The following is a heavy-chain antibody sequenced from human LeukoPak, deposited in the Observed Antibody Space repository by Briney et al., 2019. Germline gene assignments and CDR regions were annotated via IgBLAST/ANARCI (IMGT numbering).Heavy chain of an antibody. Sequence: GASVKVSCKASGYTFTGYYMHWVRQAPGQGLEWMGWINPNSGGTNYAQKFQGRVTMTRDTSITTAFMDLSRVTSDDTAVYYCARSGGAGTYSSWFDPWGQGTLVTVSS. J-gene: IGHJ5*02. CDR2: INPNSGGT. CDR1: GYTFTGYY. V-gene: IGHV1-2*02. D-gene: IGHD3-10*01. CDR3: ARSGGAGTYSSWFDP.